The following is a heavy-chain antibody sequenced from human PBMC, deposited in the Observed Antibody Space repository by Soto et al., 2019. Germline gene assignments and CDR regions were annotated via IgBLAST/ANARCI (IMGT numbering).Heavy chain of an antibody. D-gene: IGHD4-17*01. Sequence: SETLSLTCTFSGGSISSYYWIWIRQPPGKGLEWIGYIYYSGSTNYNPSLKSRVTISVDTSKNQFSLKLSSVTAADTAVYYCARQGTYGDYEGYYYYYMDVWGKGTTVTVSS. CDR3: ARQGTYGDYEGYYYYYMDV. V-gene: IGHV4-59*08. CDR1: GGSISSYY. J-gene: IGHJ6*03. CDR2: IYYSGST.